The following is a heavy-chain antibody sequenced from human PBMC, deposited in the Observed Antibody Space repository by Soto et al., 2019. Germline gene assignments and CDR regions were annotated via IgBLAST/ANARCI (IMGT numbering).Heavy chain of an antibody. V-gene: IGHV3-66*01. J-gene: IGHJ6*02. CDR1: GFTVSNNY. CDR3: ARVIGRMSYAMDV. Sequence: EVQLVESGGGLVQPGGSLKLSCAASGFTVSNNYMNWVRQAPGKGLEWVSVIYSGGNTYFADSVKGRFTVSRDNSKTTLYLQMNSLRVEDTAVYYCARVIGRMSYAMDVWGQGTPVTVSS. CDR2: IYSGGNT.